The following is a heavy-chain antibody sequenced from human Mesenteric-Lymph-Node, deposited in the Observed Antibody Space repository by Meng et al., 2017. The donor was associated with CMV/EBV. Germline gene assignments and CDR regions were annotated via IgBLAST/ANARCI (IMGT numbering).Heavy chain of an antibody. V-gene: IGHV4-4*02. CDR2: IYHSGST. D-gene: IGHD3-10*01. Sequence: AVSGGSISSSNWWSWVRQPPGKGLEWIREIYHSGSTNYNPSLKSRVTISVDKSKNQFSLKLSSVTAADTAVYYCAREDRGGSGSYDYWGQGTLVTVSS. CDR1: GGSISSSNW. CDR3: AREDRGGSGSYDY. J-gene: IGHJ4*02.